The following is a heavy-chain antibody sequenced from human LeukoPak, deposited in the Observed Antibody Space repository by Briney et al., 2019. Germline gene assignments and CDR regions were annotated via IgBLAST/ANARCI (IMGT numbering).Heavy chain of an antibody. V-gene: IGHV1-2*02. J-gene: IGHJ6*02. CDR2: INPNSGGT. D-gene: IGHD3-16*01. CDR3: ARDPWGDLANPFYYYGMDV. Sequence: ASVTVSFKASGYTFTDYYMHWVRQAPGQGGEGMGWINPNSGGTNYAQKFQGRVTITRDTSISTAYMELSRLRSDDTAVYYCARDPWGDLANPFYYYGMDVWGQGTTVTVSS. CDR1: GYTFTDYY.